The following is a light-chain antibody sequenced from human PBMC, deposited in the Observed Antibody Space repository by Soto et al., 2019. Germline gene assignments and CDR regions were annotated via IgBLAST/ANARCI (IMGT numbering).Light chain of an antibody. CDR1: QPISTS. V-gene: IGKV1-39*01. CDR2: ALS. CDR3: QQSYSTPLT. J-gene: IGKJ4*01. Sequence: DIQVTQSPSSLSASIGDRVIITCRASQPISTSLHWFHQKPGKAPKLLIYALSNLQRGVPSRFSGSGTGTEFTLIISSLQPEDVGNYFCQQSYSTPLTFGGGTKVHI.